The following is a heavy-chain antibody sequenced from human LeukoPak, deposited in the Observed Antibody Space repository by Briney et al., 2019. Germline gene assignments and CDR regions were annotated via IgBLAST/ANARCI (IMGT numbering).Heavy chain of an antibody. CDR3: AKRGDYGGNSPFDY. Sequence: GGSLRLSCAASGFTFSSYGMHWVRQAPGKGLEWVAVISYDGSNKYYADSVKGRFTISRDNSKNTLYLQMNSPRAEDTTVYYCAKRGDYGGNSPFDYWGQGTLVTASS. J-gene: IGHJ4*02. CDR1: GFTFSSYG. V-gene: IGHV3-30*18. CDR2: ISYDGSNK. D-gene: IGHD4-23*01.